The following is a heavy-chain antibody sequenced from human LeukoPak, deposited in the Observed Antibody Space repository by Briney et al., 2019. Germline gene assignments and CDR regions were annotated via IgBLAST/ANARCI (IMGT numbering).Heavy chain of an antibody. CDR2: IYYSGST. V-gene: IGHV4-31*03. J-gene: IGHJ4*02. CDR3: ARSLHDSSGPGDY. CDR1: GGPISSGGYY. Sequence: PSETLSLTCTVSGGPISSGGYYWSWIRQHPGKGLEWIGYIYYSGSTYYNPSLKSRVTISVDTSKNQFSLKLSSVTAADTAVYYCARSLHDSSGPGDYWGQGTLSPSPQ. D-gene: IGHD3-22*01.